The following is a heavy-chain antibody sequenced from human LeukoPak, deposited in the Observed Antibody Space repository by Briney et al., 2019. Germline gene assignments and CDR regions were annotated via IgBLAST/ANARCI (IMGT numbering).Heavy chain of an antibody. CDR1: GFTFSSYW. Sequence: GGSLRLSCAASGFTFSSYWMSWVRQAPGKGLEWVSYISSSSSTIYYADSVKGRFTISRDNAKNSLYLQMNSLRAEDTAVYYCARSVEFGVVIGWDPRPNYFDYWGQGTLVTVSS. CDR2: ISSSSSTI. J-gene: IGHJ4*02. V-gene: IGHV3-48*04. D-gene: IGHD3-3*01. CDR3: ARSVEFGVVIGWDPRPNYFDY.